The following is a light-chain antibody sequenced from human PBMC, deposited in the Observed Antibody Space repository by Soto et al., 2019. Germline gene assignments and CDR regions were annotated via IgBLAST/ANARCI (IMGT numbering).Light chain of an antibody. CDR1: QSVSSSY. CDR3: QQYGSSIT. Sequence: EIVLTQSPGTLSLSPGERAILSCRASQSVSSSYLAWYQQKPGQAPRLLIYGTSGRATGIPDRFSGSGSGTDFTLTISRLEPEDFAVYYCQQYGSSITFGQGTRLEIK. V-gene: IGKV3-20*01. J-gene: IGKJ5*01. CDR2: GTS.